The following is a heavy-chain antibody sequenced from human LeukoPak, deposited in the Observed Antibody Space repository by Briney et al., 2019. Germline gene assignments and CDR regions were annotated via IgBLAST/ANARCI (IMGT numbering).Heavy chain of an antibody. CDR3: ARPRELYYFDY. Sequence: GGSLRLSCVASGITFTNYWMHWVRQAPGKGLEWVAVIWYDGSNEYYADSVKGRFTISRDNSKNTLYLQMNSLRVEDTAVYYCARPRELYYFDYWGQGTLVTVSS. V-gene: IGHV3-33*08. J-gene: IGHJ4*02. CDR1: GITFTNYW. D-gene: IGHD1-26*01. CDR2: IWYDGSNE.